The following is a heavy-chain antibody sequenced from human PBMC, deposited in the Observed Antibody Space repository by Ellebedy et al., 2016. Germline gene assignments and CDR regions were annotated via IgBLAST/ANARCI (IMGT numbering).Heavy chain of an antibody. J-gene: IGHJ4*02. Sequence: ASVKVSCKASGYTFTSYDINWVRQATGQGLEWMGWMNPNSGNTGYAQKFQGRVTMTRNASISTAYMELSSLRFEDTAVYYCARRHGGCSGGSCYTIDSWGQGTLVTVSS. CDR1: GYTFTSYD. V-gene: IGHV1-8*01. CDR2: MNPNSGNT. CDR3: ARRHGGCSGGSCYTIDS. D-gene: IGHD2-15*01.